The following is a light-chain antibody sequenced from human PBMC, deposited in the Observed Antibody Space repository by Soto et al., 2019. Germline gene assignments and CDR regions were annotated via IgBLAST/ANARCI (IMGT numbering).Light chain of an antibody. J-gene: IGKJ4*01. CDR3: QKYNNWPLT. CDR2: GAS. V-gene: IGKV3-15*01. Sequence: EIVMTQSPATLSVSPGERATLSCRASQSVSSKLAWCQQKPGQAPRLLIYGASTRATGIPARFSSSGSGTEFTLTISSLQSEDFAVYYSQKYNNWPLTFGGGTKVEIK. CDR1: QSVSSK.